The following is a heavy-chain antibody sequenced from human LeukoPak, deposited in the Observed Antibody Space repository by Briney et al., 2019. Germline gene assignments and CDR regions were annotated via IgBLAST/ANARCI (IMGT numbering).Heavy chain of an antibody. V-gene: IGHV4-59*01. D-gene: IGHD2-21*02. Sequence: KPSETLSLTCTVSGSSISSNYWSWIRQPPGKGLEWIGYIYHSGSTNYNPSLKSRVTISVDTSKNQFSLMLSSVTAADTAVYYCARYSAPVTSIDYWGQGTLVSVSS. CDR2: IYHSGST. CDR1: GSSISSNY. CDR3: ARYSAPVTSIDY. J-gene: IGHJ4*02.